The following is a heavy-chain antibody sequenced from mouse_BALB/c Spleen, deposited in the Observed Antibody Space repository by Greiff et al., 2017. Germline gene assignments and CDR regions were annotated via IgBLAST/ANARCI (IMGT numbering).Heavy chain of an antibody. J-gene: IGHJ4*01. V-gene: IGHV1-26*01. CDR1: GYTFTDYY. CDR3: ARRGIYDGYYGYAMDY. Sequence: VQLQQSGPELVKPGASVKMSCKASGYTFTDYYMKWVKQSHGKSLEWIGDINPNNGDTFYNQKFKGKATLTVDKSSSTAYMQLNSLTSEDSAVYYCARRGIYDGYYGYAMDYWGQGTSGTVAS. CDR2: INPNNGDT. D-gene: IGHD2-3*01.